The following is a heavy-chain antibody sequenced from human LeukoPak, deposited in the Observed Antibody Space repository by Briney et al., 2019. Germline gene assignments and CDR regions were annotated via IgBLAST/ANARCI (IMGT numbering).Heavy chain of an antibody. V-gene: IGHV3-64*01. CDR1: GFTFSSYA. J-gene: IGHJ4*02. CDR2: VSSNGGST. Sequence: GGSLRLSCAASGFTFSSYAMHWVRQAPGKGLEYVSAVSSNGGSTYYANSVKGRFTISRDNSKNTLHLQMGSLRAEDMAVYYCARVSSGYFDYWGQGTLVTVSS. CDR3: ARVSSGYFDY. D-gene: IGHD3-22*01.